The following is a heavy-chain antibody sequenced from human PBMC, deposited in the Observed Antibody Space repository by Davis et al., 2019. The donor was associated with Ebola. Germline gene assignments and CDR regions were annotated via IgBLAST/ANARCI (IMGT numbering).Heavy chain of an antibody. CDR1: GYSFTYRY. Sequence: AASVKVSCKASGYSFTYRYVHWVRLAPGRAPEWMGWITPYNGNLKYAQSLEDRLTITRDMSLTTIYMELRSLRSDDTALYFCVRSPLTGTGEELPDDVLVVWGQGTKVTVSS. V-gene: IGHV1-45*01. D-gene: IGHD1-20*01. CDR2: ITPYNGNL. CDR3: VRSPLTGTGEELPDDVLVV. J-gene: IGHJ3*01.